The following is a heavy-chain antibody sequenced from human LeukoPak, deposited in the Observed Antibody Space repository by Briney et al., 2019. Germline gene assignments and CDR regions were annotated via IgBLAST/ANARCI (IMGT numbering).Heavy chain of an antibody. D-gene: IGHD1-14*01. Sequence: KLQGRVTMTTDTSTSTAYMELRSLRSDDTAVYYCARHHGSIDAFDIWGQGTMVTVSS. J-gene: IGHJ3*02. V-gene: IGHV1-18*01. CDR3: ARHHGSIDAFDI.